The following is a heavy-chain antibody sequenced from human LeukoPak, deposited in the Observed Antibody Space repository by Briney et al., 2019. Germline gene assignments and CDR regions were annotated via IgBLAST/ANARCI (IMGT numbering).Heavy chain of an antibody. D-gene: IGHD5-18*01. CDR1: GYTFTGYY. CDR2: INPNSGGT. CDR3: ARTPNSGYSYGLYWYFDL. Sequence: GASVKVSCKASGYTFTGYYMHWVRQAPGQGLEWMGWINPNSGGTNYAQKFQGRVTMTRDTSISTAYMELSRLRSDDTAVYYCARTPNSGYSYGLYWYFDLWGRGTLVTVSS. V-gene: IGHV1-2*02. J-gene: IGHJ2*01.